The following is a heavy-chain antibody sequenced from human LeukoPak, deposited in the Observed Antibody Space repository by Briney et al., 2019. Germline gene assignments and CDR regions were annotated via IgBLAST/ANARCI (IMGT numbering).Heavy chain of an antibody. CDR2: IGTAGDT. J-gene: IGHJ6*03. CDR1: GFTFSSYD. CDR3: ARVGYSSGWYSYYYYYYMDV. D-gene: IGHD6-19*01. Sequence: PGGSLRLSCAASGFTFSSYDMHWVRQATGKGLEWVSAIGTAGDTYYPGSVKGRFTISRENAKNSLYLQMNSLRAGDTAVYYCARVGYSSGWYSYYYYYYMDVWGKGTTVTVSS. V-gene: IGHV3-13*01.